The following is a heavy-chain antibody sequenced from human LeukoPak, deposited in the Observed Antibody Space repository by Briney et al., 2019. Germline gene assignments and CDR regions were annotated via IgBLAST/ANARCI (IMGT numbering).Heavy chain of an antibody. D-gene: IGHD6-19*01. CDR3: ARDRGEAVADLFDC. Sequence: GGSLRLSCAASGFTFSSYSMNWVRQAPGKGLEWVSSISSSSSYIYYADSVKGRFTISRDNAKNSLYLQMNSLRAEDTAVYYCARDRGEAVADLFDCWGQRTLVTVSS. J-gene: IGHJ4*02. CDR1: GFTFSSYS. V-gene: IGHV3-21*01. CDR2: ISSSSSYI.